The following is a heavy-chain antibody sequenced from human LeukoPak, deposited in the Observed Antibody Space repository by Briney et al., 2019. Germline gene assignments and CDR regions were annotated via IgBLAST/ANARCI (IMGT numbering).Heavy chain of an antibody. D-gene: IGHD3-10*01. V-gene: IGHV4-59*08. CDR3: ASPPRRGNYGSGSYVFDY. CDR1: GGSMSPYH. Sequence: SETLSLTCTVSGGSMSPYHWGWIRQPPGKGLEWTGYIYYSGSTNYNPSLKSRVTISVDTSKNQFSLKLSSVTAADTAVYYCASPPRRGNYGSGSYVFDYWGQGTLVTVSS. J-gene: IGHJ4*02. CDR2: IYYSGST.